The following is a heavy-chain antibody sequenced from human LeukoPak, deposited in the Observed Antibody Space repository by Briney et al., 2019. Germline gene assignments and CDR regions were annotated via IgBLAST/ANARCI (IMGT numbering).Heavy chain of an antibody. D-gene: IGHD3-10*01. CDR2: INPSGGST. Sequence: ASVKVSCKASGYTFTSYYMHWVRQAPGQGLEWMGIINPSGGSTSYAQKFQGRVTMTRDMSTSTVYMELSSLRSEDTAVYYCARSFRPFNSATWFLSFDSWGPGTLVTVSS. V-gene: IGHV1-46*01. J-gene: IGHJ4*02. CDR3: ARSFRPFNSATWFLSFDS. CDR1: GYTFTSYY.